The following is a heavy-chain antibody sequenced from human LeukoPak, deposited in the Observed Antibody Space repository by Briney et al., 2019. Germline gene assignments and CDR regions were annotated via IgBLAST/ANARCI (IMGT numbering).Heavy chain of an antibody. V-gene: IGHV3-23*01. D-gene: IGHD3-16*01. CDR2: ISPNGVIT. J-gene: IGHJ3*02. CDR3: ARGGAPYALDI. Sequence: GGSLRLSCAASGFTFSSHGMNWVRQAPGKGLEWVSGISPNGVITYYTDSVKGRFTISSDNAKNTLDLQMNGLRAEDTAVYCWARGGAPYALDIWGQGTVVTVSS. CDR1: GFTFSSHG.